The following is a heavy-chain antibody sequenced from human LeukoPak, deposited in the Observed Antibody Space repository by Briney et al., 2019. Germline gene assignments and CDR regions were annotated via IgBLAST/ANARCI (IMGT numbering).Heavy chain of an antibody. CDR2: ISAYNGNT. D-gene: IGHD5-12*01. CDR3: ARDDPPAIVATTHYYYYYGMDV. Sequence: ASVTVSCKASGYTFTYHYIHLVRQAPGQGLEWMGWISAYNGNTNYAQKLQGRVTMTTDTSTSTAYMELRSLRSDDTAVYYCARDDPPAIVATTHYYYYYGMDVWGQGTTVTVSS. CDR1: GYTFTYHY. V-gene: IGHV1-18*04. J-gene: IGHJ6*02.